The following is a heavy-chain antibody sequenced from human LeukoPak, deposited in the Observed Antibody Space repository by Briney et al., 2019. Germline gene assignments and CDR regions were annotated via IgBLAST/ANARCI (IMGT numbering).Heavy chain of an antibody. D-gene: IGHD6-13*01. V-gene: IGHV1-2*04. Sequence: ASVKVSCKASGYTFTGYYMHWVRQAPGQGLEWMGWINPNSGGTNYAQKFQGWLTITRDRSISTAYMELSRLRSDDTAVYYCARTMYSSSWYVLDYWGQGTLVTVSS. J-gene: IGHJ4*02. CDR1: GYTFTGYY. CDR3: ARTMYSSSWYVLDY. CDR2: INPNSGGT.